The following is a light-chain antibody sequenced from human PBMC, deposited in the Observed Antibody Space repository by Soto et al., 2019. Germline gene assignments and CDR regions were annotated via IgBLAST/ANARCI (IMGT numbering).Light chain of an antibody. CDR2: WAS. V-gene: IGKV4-1*01. Sequence: DIVMTQSPDSLAVSLGERATINCKSSQSVLYSSNNKNYLAWYKQKPGQPPKLLIYWASTRESGFPHRFSGSGSVTGFTLTISSLQAEAVAVYYCQQYYSTLLTFGGGTKVEIK. J-gene: IGKJ4*01. CDR3: QQYYSTLLT. CDR1: QSVLYSSNNKNY.